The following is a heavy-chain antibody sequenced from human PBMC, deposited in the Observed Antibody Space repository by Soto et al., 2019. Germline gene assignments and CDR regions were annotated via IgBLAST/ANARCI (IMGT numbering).Heavy chain of an antibody. CDR1: GFTLSSYA. CDR3: ATPVVGPVGSDY. D-gene: IGHD6-19*01. Sequence: QVQLVESGGGVVQPGRSLRLSCADSGFTLSSYAIHWVRQAPGKGLEWVAVISDDGGNKDYADSVKGRFTISRDKSKNTVYLQMNSLRGDDTAVYYCATPVVGPVGSDYWGQGTLVNVSS. J-gene: IGHJ4*02. CDR2: ISDDGGNK. V-gene: IGHV3-30-3*01.